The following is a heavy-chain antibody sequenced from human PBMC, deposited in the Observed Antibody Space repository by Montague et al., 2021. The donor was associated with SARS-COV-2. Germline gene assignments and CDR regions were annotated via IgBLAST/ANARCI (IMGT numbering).Heavy chain of an antibody. D-gene: IGHD2-15*01. CDR2: INHSGST. CDR1: GGSFSGYY. CDR3: SRGSGCRGGSCYSEWHPHYYYGMDV. V-gene: IGHV4-34*01. Sequence: SETLSLTCAVYGGSFSGYYCSWIRQPPGTGLEWIGEINHSGSTNYKPTPKSRITISVDTSTNQFSLKLSSVTATDTAVYYCSRGSGCRGGSCYSEWHPHYYYGMDVWGQGTAVTVSS. J-gene: IGHJ6*02.